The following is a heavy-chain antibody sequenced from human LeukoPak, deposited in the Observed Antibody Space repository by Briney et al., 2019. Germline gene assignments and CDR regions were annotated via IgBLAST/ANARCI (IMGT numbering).Heavy chain of an antibody. CDR1: VGSISGYY. V-gene: IGHV4-4*07. J-gene: IGHJ4*02. Sequence: PSETLSLTCTVSVGSISGYYWSWIRQPAGKGLEWIGRILTSGNTNYNPSLKSRVTMSVDTSKNQFSLKLSSVTAADTAVYYCARQYIYGGRDFDYWGQGTLVTVSS. D-gene: IGHD5-18*01. CDR2: ILTSGNT. CDR3: ARQYIYGGRDFDY.